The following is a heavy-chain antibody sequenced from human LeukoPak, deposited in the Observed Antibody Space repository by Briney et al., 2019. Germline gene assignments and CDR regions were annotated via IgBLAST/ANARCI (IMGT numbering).Heavy chain of an antibody. D-gene: IGHD6-13*01. CDR2: IYYSGST. Sequence: PGGSLRLSCAASGVTFSDYYMSWIRQPPGKGLEWIGTIYYSGSTYYNPSLKSRVTISVDTSKNLFSLELNSVTAADTAVYYCARHRIVAADDAFEIWGQGTMITVSS. J-gene: IGHJ3*02. V-gene: IGHV4-59*04. CDR3: ARHRIVAADDAFEI. CDR1: GVTFSDYY.